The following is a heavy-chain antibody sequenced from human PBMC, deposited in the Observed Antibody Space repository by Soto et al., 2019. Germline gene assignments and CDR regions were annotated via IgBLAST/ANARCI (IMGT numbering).Heavy chain of an antibody. D-gene: IGHD2-21*01. CDR1: GYTFSSNW. CDR2: INPSGDIT. V-gene: IGHV1-46*01. J-gene: IGHJ5*02. CDR3: ARDHSISSSGAWWLDT. Sequence: ASVKVSCKASGYTFSSNWIHWVRRAPGQGLEWMGVINPSGDITKFAQKFQGRVTMTTDTSTSTVYMQLNSLTSADTAVYYCARDHSISSSGAWWLDTWGQGTLVTVSS.